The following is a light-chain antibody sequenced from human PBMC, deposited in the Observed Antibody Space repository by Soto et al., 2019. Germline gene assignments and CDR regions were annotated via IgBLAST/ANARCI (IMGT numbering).Light chain of an antibody. J-gene: IGKJ5*01. Sequence: EIVMTQFPATLSVSPGERATLSCRASQSVGTKVIWYQQKSGQAPSLLIVGATTRATGVPARLSGSGSGTDFTLTISRLEPEDFAVYHCQQYNKWSSISFGQGTRLEIK. V-gene: IGKV3-15*01. CDR3: QQYNKWSSIS. CDR2: GAT. CDR1: QSVGTK.